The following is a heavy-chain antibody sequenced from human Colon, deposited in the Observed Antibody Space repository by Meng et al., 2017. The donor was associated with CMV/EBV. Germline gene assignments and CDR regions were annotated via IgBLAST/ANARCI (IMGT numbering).Heavy chain of an antibody. V-gene: IGHV3-23*01. Sequence: GGSLRLSCAASGFSFTSFWMAWVRQAPGKGLEWVSGISGGGTSTYYADSVKGRFTIYRDTPNNTLFLQLNSLRAEDTAVYYCARGVIAVGQRHYFAHWGQGTLVTVSS. CDR3: ARGVIAVGQRHYFAH. J-gene: IGHJ4*02. CDR1: GFSFTSFW. D-gene: IGHD6-19*01. CDR2: ISGGGTST.